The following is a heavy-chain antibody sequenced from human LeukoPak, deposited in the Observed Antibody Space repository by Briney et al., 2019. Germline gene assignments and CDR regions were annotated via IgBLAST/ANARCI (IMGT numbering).Heavy chain of an antibody. D-gene: IGHD6-6*01. V-gene: IGHV3-74*01. Sequence: GGSLRLSCAASSFTFSLYWMHWVRQAPGKGLVWVSRINTNGRSTTYADSVKGRFTISRDNAKNTLYLQMSSLRAEDTAVYYCARDPSSSSAFDCWGQGTLVTVSS. CDR3: ARDPSSSSAFDC. CDR1: SFTFSLYW. J-gene: IGHJ4*02. CDR2: INTNGRST.